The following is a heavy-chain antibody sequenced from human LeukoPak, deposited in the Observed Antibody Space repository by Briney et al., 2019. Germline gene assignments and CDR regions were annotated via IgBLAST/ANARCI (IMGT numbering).Heavy chain of an antibody. CDR3: GRGYTYGLYYFDY. CDR1: GYTFTGDY. D-gene: IGHD5-18*01. J-gene: IGHJ4*02. Sequence: GASVKVSCKASGYTFTGDYMHWVRQAPGQGLEWMGWINPNTCDTNYAQKFQGRVTMTRDTSSSTAYMELSRLRSDDPAMYYQGRGYTYGLYYFDYWGQGTLVTVSS. CDR2: INPNTCDT. V-gene: IGHV1-2*02.